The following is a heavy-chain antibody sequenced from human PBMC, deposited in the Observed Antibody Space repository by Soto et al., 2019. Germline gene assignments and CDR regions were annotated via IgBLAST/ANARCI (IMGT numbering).Heavy chain of an antibody. CDR2: IYHSGST. Sequence: SETLSLTCAVSGGSISSSNWWSWVRQPPGKGLEWIGEIYHSGSTNYNPSLKSRVTISVDKSKNQFSLKLSSVTAADTAVYYCARDFGLVYARIFDYWGQGTLVTVSS. D-gene: IGHD2-8*01. V-gene: IGHV4-4*02. CDR3: ARDFGLVYARIFDY. J-gene: IGHJ4*02. CDR1: GGSISSSNW.